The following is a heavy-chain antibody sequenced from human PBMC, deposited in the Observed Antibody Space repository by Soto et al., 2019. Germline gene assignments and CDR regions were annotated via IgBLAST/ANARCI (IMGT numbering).Heavy chain of an antibody. Sequence: EVQLVESGGGLFQPGGSLRLSCAASGFTLSNFWMHWVRQAPGKGLEWVSRINSDGRSTSYVDSVKGRFTLSRDNANNTLYLEMNSLRAEDTAVYFCARGGRYRENYYFGMDVWGQGTTVTVSS. D-gene: IGHD1-26*01. J-gene: IGHJ6*02. CDR3: ARGGRYRENYYFGMDV. V-gene: IGHV3-74*01. CDR1: GFTLSNFW. CDR2: INSDGRST.